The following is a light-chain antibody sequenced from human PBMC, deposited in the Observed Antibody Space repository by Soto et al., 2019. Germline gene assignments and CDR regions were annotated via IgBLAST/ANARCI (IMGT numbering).Light chain of an antibody. J-gene: IGKJ1*01. V-gene: IGKV2-30*01. CDR2: RIS. CDR1: QSLVYSDGNTH. CDR3: MQGSHFPPWT. Sequence: DVVMTQSPLSLSVTLGQPASISCRSSQSLVYSDGNTHLHWFHQRPGQPPRRLINRISNRDSGVPDRFSGSGSGTDFTLTISRVEAEDVGAYYCMQGSHFPPWTFGQGTRVEIK.